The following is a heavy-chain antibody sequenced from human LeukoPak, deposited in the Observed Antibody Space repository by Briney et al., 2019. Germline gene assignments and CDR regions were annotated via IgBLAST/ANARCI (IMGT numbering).Heavy chain of an antibody. CDR3: ARDLRLIGGVIGLFDY. V-gene: IGHV3-21*01. CDR1: GFTFSSYS. D-gene: IGHD3-16*02. J-gene: IGHJ4*02. CDR2: ISSSSSYI. Sequence: GGSLRLSCAASGFTFSSYSMNWVRQAPGKGLEWVSSISSSSSYIYYADSVKGRFTISRDNAKNSLYLQMNSLRAEDTAVYYCARDLRLIGGVIGLFDYWGQGTLVTVSS.